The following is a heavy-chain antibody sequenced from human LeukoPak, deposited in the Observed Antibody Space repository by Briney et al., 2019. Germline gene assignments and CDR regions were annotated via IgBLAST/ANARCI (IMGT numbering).Heavy chain of an antibody. CDR2: ISSGSSYI. V-gene: IGHV3-21*01. Sequence: PGGSLRLSCAASGFTFSSYSMNWVRQAPGKGLEWVSSISSGSSYIYYADSVKGRLTISRDNAKNSLYLQMSSLRAEDTALYYCARGRYNWKGEGENWFDPWGQGTLVTVSS. D-gene: IGHD1-20*01. CDR1: GFTFSSYS. J-gene: IGHJ5*02. CDR3: ARGRYNWKGEGENWFDP.